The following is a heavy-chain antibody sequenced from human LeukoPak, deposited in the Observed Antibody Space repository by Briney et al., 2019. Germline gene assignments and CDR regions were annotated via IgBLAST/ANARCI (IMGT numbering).Heavy chain of an antibody. J-gene: IGHJ4*02. V-gene: IGHV4-34*01. CDR2: INHSGST. CDR1: GGSFSGYY. D-gene: IGHD2-2*01. CDR3: AREGVRYCSSTSSSWFDY. Sequence: PSEALSLTCAVYGGSFSGYYWSWIRQPPGKGLEWIGEINHSGSTNYNPSLKSRVTISVDTSKNQFSLKLSSVTAADTAVYYCAREGVRYCSSTSSSWFDYWGQGTLVTVSS.